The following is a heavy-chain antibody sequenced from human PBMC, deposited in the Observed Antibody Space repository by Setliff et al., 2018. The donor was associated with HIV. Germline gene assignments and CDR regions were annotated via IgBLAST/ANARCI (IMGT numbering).Heavy chain of an antibody. V-gene: IGHV4-30-4*01. CDR3: ARADSSSWFFATFDI. D-gene: IGHD6-13*01. Sequence: PSETLSLTCTVSGDSINRGDYYWSWIRQPPGKGLEWIGYIYHSGSTHYNPSLNSRVAFSVDTSKNQFSLKLYSVTVADTAFYYCARADSSSWFFATFDIWGQGTMVTVSS. CDR2: IYHSGST. J-gene: IGHJ3*02. CDR1: GDSINRGDYY.